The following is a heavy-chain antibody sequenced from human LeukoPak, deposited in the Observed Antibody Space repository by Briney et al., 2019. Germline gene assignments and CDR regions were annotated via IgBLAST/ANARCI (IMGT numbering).Heavy chain of an antibody. V-gene: IGHV4-30-4*01. CDR1: GGSINSGDYY. J-gene: IGHJ4*02. Sequence: SETLSLTCTVSGGSINSGDYYWTWIPQPPGKGLEWIGYIYYSGSTYYNPSLKSRVTISIDTSKKQFLLDLSSVTAADTAVYYCARKVVADTAFDFWGQGTLVTVSS. CDR2: IYYSGST. D-gene: IGHD2-15*01. CDR3: ARKVVADTAFDF.